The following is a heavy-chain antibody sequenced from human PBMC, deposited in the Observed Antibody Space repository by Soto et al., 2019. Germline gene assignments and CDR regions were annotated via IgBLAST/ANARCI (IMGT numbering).Heavy chain of an antibody. V-gene: IGHV4-59*01. Sequence: QVQLQESGPGLVKPSETLSLTCTVSGGSISSYYWSWIRQPPGKGLEWIGDIYYSGSTNYNPSLMSRVTRSVDTSKKQFSLKLSSVTAADTAVYYCARRWGGTFDYWGQGTLVTVSS. CDR2: IYYSGST. J-gene: IGHJ4*02. D-gene: IGHD2-21*01. CDR3: ARRWGGTFDY. CDR1: GGSISSYY.